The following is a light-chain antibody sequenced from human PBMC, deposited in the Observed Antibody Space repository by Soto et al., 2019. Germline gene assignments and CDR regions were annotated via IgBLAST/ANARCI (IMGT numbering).Light chain of an antibody. CDR2: DAS. V-gene: IGKV1-5*01. CDR1: QSISTL. CDR3: QQYENYWT. Sequence: DIEMTQSPSTLSASVGDRVSSTYRAGQSISTLLAWYQQKPGKAPKLLIYDASRLERGVPSRFSGSGSGTEFSLTISNLQPDDCATYYCQQYENYWTFGQGTMV. J-gene: IGKJ1*01.